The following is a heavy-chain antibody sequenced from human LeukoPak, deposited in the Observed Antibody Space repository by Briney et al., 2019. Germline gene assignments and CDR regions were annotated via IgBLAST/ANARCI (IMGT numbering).Heavy chain of an antibody. CDR3: AKELHDYGDFDY. Sequence: GGSLRLSCAASGFTFSGYGMHWVRQAPGKGLEWVAVISYDGSNKYYADSVKGRFTISRDNSKNTLYLQMNSLRAEDTAVYYCAKELHDYGDFDYWGQGTLVTVSS. CDR1: GFTFSGYG. J-gene: IGHJ4*02. CDR2: ISYDGSNK. V-gene: IGHV3-30*18. D-gene: IGHD4-17*01.